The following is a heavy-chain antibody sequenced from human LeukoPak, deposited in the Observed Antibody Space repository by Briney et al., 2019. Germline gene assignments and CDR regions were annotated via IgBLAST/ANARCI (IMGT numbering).Heavy chain of an antibody. J-gene: IGHJ1*01. CDR1: GFTFSSYA. Sequence: PGGSLRLSCAASGFTFSSYAMHWVRQAPGKGLEWVAVISYDGSNKYYADSVKGRFTISRDNSKNTLYLQMNSLRAEDTAVYYCARDLAGATLNWGQGTLVTVSS. CDR3: ARDLAGATLN. V-gene: IGHV3-30-3*01. CDR2: ISYDGSNK. D-gene: IGHD1-26*01.